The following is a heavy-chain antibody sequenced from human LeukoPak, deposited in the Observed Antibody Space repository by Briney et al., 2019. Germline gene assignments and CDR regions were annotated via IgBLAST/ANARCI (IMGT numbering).Heavy chain of an antibody. CDR3: EKCLCSGGSCCDFDY. J-gene: IGHJ4*02. D-gene: IGHD2-15*01. CDR2: ISGSGGST. CDR1: GFTFISYA. Sequence: GGSLRLSCAASGFTFISYAMSWVRQAPGKGLEWVSAISGSGGSTYYADSVKGRFTISRDNSKNPLYLQMNSLRDEDTAVYYCEKCLCSGGSCCDFDYWGQGTLVTVSS. V-gene: IGHV3-23*01.